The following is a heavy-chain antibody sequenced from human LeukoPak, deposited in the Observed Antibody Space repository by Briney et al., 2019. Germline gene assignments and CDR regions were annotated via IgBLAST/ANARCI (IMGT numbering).Heavy chain of an antibody. D-gene: IGHD5-18*01. V-gene: IGHV3-30-3*01. CDR2: ISYDGSNK. CDR1: GFTLSSYA. Sequence: GGSLRLSCAASGFTLSSYAMHWVRQAPGKGLEWVAVISYDGSNKYYADSVKGRFTISRDNSKNTLYLQMNSLRAEDTAVYYCARGYSYGYADYWGQGTLVTVSS. CDR3: ARGYSYGYADY. J-gene: IGHJ4*02.